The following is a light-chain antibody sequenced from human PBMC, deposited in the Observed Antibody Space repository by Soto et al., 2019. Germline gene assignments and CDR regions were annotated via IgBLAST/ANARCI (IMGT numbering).Light chain of an antibody. V-gene: IGLV2-23*01. CDR2: EAT. Sequence: QSVLTQPASVSGSPGQSITISCTGTSSDVVSYNLVSWYQHHPGAAPKLMIYEATRRPSGISNRFSGSKSGNTASLTISGLQAEDEAAYYCCSFAGSNSWVFGGGTKLTVL. CDR1: SSDVVSYNL. CDR3: CSFAGSNSWV. J-gene: IGLJ3*02.